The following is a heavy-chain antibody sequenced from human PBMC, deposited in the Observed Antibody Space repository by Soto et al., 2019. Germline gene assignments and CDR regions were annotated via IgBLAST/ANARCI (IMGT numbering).Heavy chain of an antibody. J-gene: IGHJ4*02. V-gene: IGHV1-18*01. Sequence: QVQLVQSGAEVKKPGASLKVSCKASGYNFTSYVIHGVRQAPGQGLEWMGWISSYNGNTNYAQKLQGRVTMTTSPSTRTASMELRRLRSDDTAVYFWASNPGSIAAAGPVDYWGQGTMVTVSP. CDR2: ISSYNGNT. CDR3: ASNPGSIAAAGPVDY. D-gene: IGHD6-13*01. CDR1: GYNFTSYV.